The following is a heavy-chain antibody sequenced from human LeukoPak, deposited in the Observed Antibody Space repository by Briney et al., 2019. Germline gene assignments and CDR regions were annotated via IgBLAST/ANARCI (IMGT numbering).Heavy chain of an antibody. CDR3: ARVLSGSWDWFDP. CDR1: GFTFSGYW. Sequence: GGSLRLSCAASGFTFSGYWIHWVRQAPGKGLEWVSRINPNGRTTTYADSVKGRFTISRDNAKNTVYLQMNSLRAEDTAVYYCARVLSGSWDWFDPWGQGTLVTVSS. D-gene: IGHD3-22*01. V-gene: IGHV3-74*01. CDR2: INPNGRTT. J-gene: IGHJ5*02.